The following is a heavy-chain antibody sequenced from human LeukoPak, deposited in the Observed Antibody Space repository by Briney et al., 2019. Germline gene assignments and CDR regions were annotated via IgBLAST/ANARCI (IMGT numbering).Heavy chain of an antibody. CDR2: IYYSGST. V-gene: IGHV4-59*01. CDR1: GGSINSYY. CDR3: ARIDYATFDC. Sequence: SETLSLTCTVSGGSINSYYWSWIRQPPGRGLEWIEDIYYSGSTIYNPSLKSRVTISVDTSKNQFSLNLRSVTAADTAVYYCARIDYATFDCWGPGTLVTVSS. D-gene: IGHD3-16*01. J-gene: IGHJ4*02.